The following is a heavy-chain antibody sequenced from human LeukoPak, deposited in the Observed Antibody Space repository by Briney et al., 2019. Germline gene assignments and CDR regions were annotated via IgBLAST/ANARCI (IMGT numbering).Heavy chain of an antibody. CDR1: GFTFDDYA. V-gene: IGHV3-43D*03. CDR3: AKGSGYSIPNYYMDV. CDR2: ISWDGGST. Sequence: GGSLRLSCAVSGFTFDDYAMHWVRQAPGKGLEWVSLISWDGGSTYYADSVKGRFTISRDNSKNSLYLQMNSLRAEDTALYYCAKGSGYSIPNYYMDVWGKGTTVTVSS. D-gene: IGHD3-3*01. J-gene: IGHJ6*03.